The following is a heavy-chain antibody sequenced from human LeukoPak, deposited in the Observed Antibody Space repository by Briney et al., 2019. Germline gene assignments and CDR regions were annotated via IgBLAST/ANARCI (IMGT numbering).Heavy chain of an antibody. CDR3: ARRGSSTSTDY. CDR1: GGSISSYY. Sequence: SEILSLTCTVSGGSISSYYWSWIRQPPGKGLEWIGFIYYSGSTNYNPSLKSRVTISVDTSKNQFSLKLSSVTAADTAVYYCARRGSSTSTDYWGQGALVIVSS. J-gene: IGHJ4*02. D-gene: IGHD2-2*01. CDR2: IYYSGST. V-gene: IGHV4-59*08.